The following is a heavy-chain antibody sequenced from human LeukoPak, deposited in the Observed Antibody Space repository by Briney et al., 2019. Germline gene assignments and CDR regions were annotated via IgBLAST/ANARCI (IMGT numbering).Heavy chain of an antibody. CDR1: GFTLDDYG. D-gene: IGHD2-15*01. V-gene: IGHV3-20*04. J-gene: IGHJ6*03. CDR2: INWNGGST. CDR3: ARAYCSGGSCSSLGGDYYYYYMDV. Sequence: GGSLRLSCAASGFTLDDYGMSWVRQAPGKGLEWVSGINWNGGSTGYADSVKGRFTISRDNAKNSLYLQMNSLRAEDTALYYCARAYCSGGSCSSLGGDYYYYYMDVWGKGTTVTVSS.